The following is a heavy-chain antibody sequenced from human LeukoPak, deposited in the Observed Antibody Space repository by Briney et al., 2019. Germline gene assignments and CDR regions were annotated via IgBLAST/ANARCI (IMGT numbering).Heavy chain of an antibody. V-gene: IGHV1-2*02. D-gene: IGHD3-22*01. CDR3: ARVEGGWDSSGYYFEYFQH. Sequence: ASVTVSCKASGYTFTGYYMHWVRQAPGQGLEWMGWINPNSDGTNYAQKFQGRVTMTRDTSISTAYMELSRLRSDDTAVYYCARVEGGWDSSGYYFEYFQHWGQGTLVTVSS. J-gene: IGHJ1*01. CDR1: GYTFTGYY. CDR2: INPNSDGT.